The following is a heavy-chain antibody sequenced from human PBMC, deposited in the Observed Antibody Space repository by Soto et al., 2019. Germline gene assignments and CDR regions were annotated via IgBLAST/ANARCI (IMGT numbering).Heavy chain of an antibody. J-gene: IGHJ4*02. CDR3: ARDLGITMILPEY. CDR2: ISAYNGNT. CDR1: GYTFTSYG. Sequence: QVQLVQSGAEVKKPGASVKVSCKASGYTFTSYGISWVRQAPGQGLEWMGWISAYNGNTNYAQKLQGRFTMTTDTATSTAYVELRSLRSDATAVYYCARDLGITMILPEYWGQGTLVTVSS. D-gene: IGHD3-22*01. V-gene: IGHV1-18*01.